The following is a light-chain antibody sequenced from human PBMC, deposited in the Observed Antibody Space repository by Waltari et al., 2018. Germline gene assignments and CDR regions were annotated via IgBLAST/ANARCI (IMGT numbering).Light chain of an antibody. J-gene: IGLJ2*01. Sequence: QSALNQPASMSGSPGQSITISCTGTSSDVGAYDFVSWYQQHPGKAPKLMIYDVSKWPSGVSNRFSGSKSGNTASLTISGLQTEDEAVYYCASHTDIRPMIFGGGTKLTVL. CDR1: SSDVGAYDF. CDR2: DVS. V-gene: IGLV2-14*03. CDR3: ASHTDIRPMI.